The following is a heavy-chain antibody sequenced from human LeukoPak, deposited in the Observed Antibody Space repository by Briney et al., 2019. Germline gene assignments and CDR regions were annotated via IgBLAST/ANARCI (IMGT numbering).Heavy chain of an antibody. CDR3: ARRSGFGGSGYYFDY. CDR2: TYPGDSDT. J-gene: IGHJ4*02. D-gene: IGHD3-22*01. Sequence: GESLKISCKGSGYSFTNYWIGWVRQMPGKGLEWMGITYPGDSDTRYRPSFQAQVTISVDKSITTAYLQWSSLQAPDTAMYYCARRSGFGGSGYYFDYWGQGTLVTVSS. CDR1: GYSFTNYW. V-gene: IGHV5-51*01.